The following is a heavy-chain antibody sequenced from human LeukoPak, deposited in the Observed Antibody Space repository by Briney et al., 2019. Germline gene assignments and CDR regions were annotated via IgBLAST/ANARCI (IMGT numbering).Heavy chain of an antibody. CDR2: VNESGGT. Sequence: SETLSLTCAVYSDSFSNYHWNWIRQTPAKGMEWIGEVNESGGTNISPSLRSRVILSVDTSKNQFSLKLISVTVADTAIYYCARGQGATVPQVGKNWFDPWGQGTRVTVSS. D-gene: IGHD1-26*01. V-gene: IGHV4-34*01. CDR3: ARGQGATVPQVGKNWFDP. J-gene: IGHJ5*02. CDR1: SDSFSNYH.